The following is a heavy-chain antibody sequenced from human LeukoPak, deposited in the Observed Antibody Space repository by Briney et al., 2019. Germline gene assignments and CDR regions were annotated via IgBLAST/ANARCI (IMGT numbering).Heavy chain of an antibody. CDR2: INHSGST. Sequence: KTSETLSLTCAVYGGSFSGYYWSWIRQPPGKGLEWIGEINHSGSTNYNPSHKSRVTISVDTSKNQFSLKLSSVTAADTAVYYCARTAAAPLSSGWSYWGQGTLVTVSS. V-gene: IGHV4-34*01. CDR3: ARTAAAPLSSGWSY. D-gene: IGHD6-19*01. J-gene: IGHJ4*02. CDR1: GGSFSGYY.